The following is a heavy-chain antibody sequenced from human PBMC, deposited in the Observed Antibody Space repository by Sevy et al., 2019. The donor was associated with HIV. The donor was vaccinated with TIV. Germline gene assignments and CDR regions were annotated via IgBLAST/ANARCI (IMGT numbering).Heavy chain of an antibody. Sequence: GGSLRLSCAASGFTFSSYVMSWVRQAPGKGLEWVSAISGSGGSTYYADSVKGRFTISRDNSKNTLYLQMNSLRAEDTAVYYCAKTQYCSSTSCRSNYYYYGMDVWGQGTTVTVSS. D-gene: IGHD2-2*01. J-gene: IGHJ6*02. CDR2: ISGSGGST. CDR3: AKTQYCSSTSCRSNYYYYGMDV. CDR1: GFTFSSYV. V-gene: IGHV3-23*01.